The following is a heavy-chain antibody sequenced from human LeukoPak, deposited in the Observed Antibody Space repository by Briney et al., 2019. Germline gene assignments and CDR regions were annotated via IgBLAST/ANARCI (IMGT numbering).Heavy chain of an antibody. V-gene: IGHV3-33*01. J-gene: IGHJ4*02. Sequence: PGTSLRLSCAASGFTFSRYGMHWVRQAPGKGLEWVAVIWEDGSNIYYAASVKGRFTISRDNSKNTLYLQMNSLRAEDTAVYYCARVGYNSGWYEYWGQGTLVTVSS. D-gene: IGHD6-19*01. CDR1: GFTFSRYG. CDR2: IWEDGSNI. CDR3: ARVGYNSGWYEY.